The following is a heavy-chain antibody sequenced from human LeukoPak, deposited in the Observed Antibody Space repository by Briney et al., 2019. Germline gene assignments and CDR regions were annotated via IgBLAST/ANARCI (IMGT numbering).Heavy chain of an antibody. D-gene: IGHD3-10*01. J-gene: IGHJ4*02. CDR1: GESITAYY. CDR2: VRHSGST. V-gene: IGHV4-34*01. CDR3: AGATATGTGRAFHY. Sequence: SETLSLTCAVYGESITAYYWTWIRRPPGKRLEWIGEVRHSGSTNYNPSLKSRVTMSVDMSKNQFSLKLNSVTAADTAVYYCAGATATGTGRAFHYWAQGNLVPVSS.